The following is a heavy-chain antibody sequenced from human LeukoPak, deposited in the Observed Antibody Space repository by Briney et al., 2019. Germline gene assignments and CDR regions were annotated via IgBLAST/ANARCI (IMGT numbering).Heavy chain of an antibody. J-gene: IGHJ5*02. CDR3: ARLPYSGSLDP. CDR2: IYTSGST. CDR1: GGSISSYY. V-gene: IGHV4-4*09. D-gene: IGHD1-26*01. Sequence: SETLSLTCTVSGGSISSYYWSWIRQPPGKGLEWIGYIYTSGSTNYNPSLKSRVTVSVDTSKNQFFLKLSSVTAADTAVHYCARLPYSGSLDPWGQGTLVTVSS.